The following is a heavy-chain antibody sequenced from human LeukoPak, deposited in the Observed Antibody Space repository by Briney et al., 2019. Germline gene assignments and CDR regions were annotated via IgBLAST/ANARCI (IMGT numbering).Heavy chain of an antibody. CDR1: GGSISSSSYY. D-gene: IGHD1-26*01. V-gene: IGHV4-39*07. J-gene: IGHJ4*02. CDR3: ARSGALIIVGATIDY. Sequence: SETLSLTCTVSGGSISSSSYYWGWIRQPPGKGLEWIGNIYYSGSTYYNPSLKSRVTISVDTSKNQFSLKLSSVTAADTAVYYCARSGALIIVGATIDYWGQGTLVTVSS. CDR2: IYYSGST.